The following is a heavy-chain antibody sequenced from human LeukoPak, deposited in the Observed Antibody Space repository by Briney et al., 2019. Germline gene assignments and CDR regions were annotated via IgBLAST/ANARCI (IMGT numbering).Heavy chain of an antibody. CDR2: ISGSGGST. J-gene: IGHJ4*02. CDR1: GFTFSSYA. Sequence: GGSLRLSCAASGFTFSSYAMSWVRQAPGKGLEWVSAISGSGGSTYYADSVKGRFTISRDNSENTLYLQMNSLRAEDTAVYYWAKGDVVGSLDYWGQGTLVTVSS. CDR3: AKGDVVGSLDY. D-gene: IGHD1-26*01. V-gene: IGHV3-23*01.